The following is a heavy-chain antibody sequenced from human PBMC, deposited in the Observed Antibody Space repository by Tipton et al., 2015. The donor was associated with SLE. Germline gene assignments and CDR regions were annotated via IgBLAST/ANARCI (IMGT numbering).Heavy chain of an antibody. CDR2: IKQDGSEK. J-gene: IGHJ6*03. CDR3: ARGSSGWYVYYYYMDV. Sequence: SLRLSCAASGFTFSSYWMSWVRQAPGKGLEWVANIKQDGSEKYYVDSVKGRFTISRDNAKNSLYLQMNSLRAEDTAVYYCARGSSGWYVYYYYMDVWGKGTTVTDSS. D-gene: IGHD6-19*01. V-gene: IGHV3-7*03. CDR1: GFTFSSYW.